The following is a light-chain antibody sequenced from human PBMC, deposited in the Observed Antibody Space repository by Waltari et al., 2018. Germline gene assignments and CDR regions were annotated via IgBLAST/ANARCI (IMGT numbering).Light chain of an antibody. V-gene: IGLV8-61*01. Sequence: QTVVTQAPSLSVSPGGTVTLTCAFSPGSLSRTSYSRWYQQSPGQTPRTLVYKANIRSSGVPDRFSGSVLGNKAVLIITGAQAEDESTYYCLLYMGSGIWVFGGGTKLTVL. CDR2: KAN. CDR1: PGSLSRTSY. CDR3: LLYMGSGIWV. J-gene: IGLJ3*02.